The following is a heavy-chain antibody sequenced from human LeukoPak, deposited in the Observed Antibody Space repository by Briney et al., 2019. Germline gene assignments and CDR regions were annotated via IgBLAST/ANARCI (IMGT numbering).Heavy chain of an antibody. CDR1: GYTFTSYG. V-gene: IGHV1-18*01. CDR3: ARDGREDGSRSYYPFDY. D-gene: IGHD3-10*01. CDR2: ISAYNGNT. Sequence: GASVKVSCKASGYTFTSYGISWVRQAPGQGLEWMGWISAYNGNTNYAQKLQGRVTMTTDTSTSTAYMELRSLRSDDTAVYYCARDGREDGSRSYYPFDYWGQGTLVTVSS. J-gene: IGHJ4*02.